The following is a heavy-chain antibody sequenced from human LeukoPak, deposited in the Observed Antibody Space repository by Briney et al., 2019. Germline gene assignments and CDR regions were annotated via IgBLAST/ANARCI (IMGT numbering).Heavy chain of an antibody. J-gene: IGHJ3*02. CDR2: IYYSGST. V-gene: IGHV4-59*01. Sequence: PSETLSLTCTVSGGSISSYYWSWIRQPPGKGLEWIGYIYYSGSTNYNPSLKSRVTISVDTSKNQFSLKLSSVTAADTAVYYCASLSGIAAAHAFDIWGQGTMVTVSS. CDR1: GGSISSYY. CDR3: ASLSGIAAAHAFDI. D-gene: IGHD6-13*01.